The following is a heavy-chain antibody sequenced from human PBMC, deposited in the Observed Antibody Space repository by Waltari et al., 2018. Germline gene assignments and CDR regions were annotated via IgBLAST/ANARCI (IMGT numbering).Heavy chain of an antibody. D-gene: IGHD5-12*01. Sequence: EVQVVESGGDLVQPGGSLRLSCVASGFTFSNPWMSWVRQAPGKGLEWVANINGDGSTKFYVDSVKGRFTISRDNTKNSVYLQMNSLRDDDTAVYYCARAVDVADYWGQGTLVTVSS. CDR3: ARAVDVADY. CDR1: GFTFSNPW. J-gene: IGHJ4*02. CDR2: INGDGSTK. V-gene: IGHV3-7*01.